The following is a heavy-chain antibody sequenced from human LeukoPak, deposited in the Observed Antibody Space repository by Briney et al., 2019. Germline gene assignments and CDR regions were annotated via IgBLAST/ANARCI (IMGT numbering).Heavy chain of an antibody. J-gene: IGHJ4*02. CDR3: AKDVKWFGGLLAPFRYFDY. CDR2: ISGSGGST. Sequence: GGSLRLSCAASGFTFSSYAMSWVRQAPGKGLEWVSAISGSGGSTYYADSVKGRFTISRDNSKNTLYLQMNSLRAEDTAVYYCAKDVKWFGGLLAPFRYFDYWGQGTLVTVSS. D-gene: IGHD3-10*01. CDR1: GFTFSSYA. V-gene: IGHV3-23*01.